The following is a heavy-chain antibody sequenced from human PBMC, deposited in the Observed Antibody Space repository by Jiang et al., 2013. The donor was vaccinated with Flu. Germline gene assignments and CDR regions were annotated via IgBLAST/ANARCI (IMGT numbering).Heavy chain of an antibody. Sequence: GAEVKKPGTSVKVSCKASGEFTFSSSAVQWVRQARGERLEWIGWIVVGSGDTKYAQKFQQRVTITRDMSTSTVYMDLSSLRSEDSAVYYCAARPARSGWTGHQFYDYYSWTSWGKGLRSPSP. CDR2: IVVGSGDT. CDR1: GEFTFSSSA. V-gene: IGHV1-58*01. J-gene: IGHJ6*03. D-gene: IGHD6-19*01. CDR3: AARPARSGWTGHQFYDYYSWTS.